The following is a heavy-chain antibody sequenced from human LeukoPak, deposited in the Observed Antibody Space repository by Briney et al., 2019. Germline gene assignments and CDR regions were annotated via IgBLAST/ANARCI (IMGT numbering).Heavy chain of an antibody. J-gene: IGHJ3*02. CDR3: ASRDSSGYYGAFDI. CDR2: ISGSGGST. D-gene: IGHD3-22*01. V-gene: IGHV3-23*01. CDR1: GFTFSSYA. Sequence: PGGSLRLSCAASGFTFSSYAMSWVRQAPGKGLEWVSAISGSGGSTYYADSVKGGFNIYRDNSKNTLYLQMNSLRAEDTAVYYCASRDSSGYYGAFDIWDQGTMVTVSS.